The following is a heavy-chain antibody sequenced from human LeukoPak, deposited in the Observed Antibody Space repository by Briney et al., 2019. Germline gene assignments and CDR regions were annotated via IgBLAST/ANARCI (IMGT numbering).Heavy chain of an antibody. Sequence: GASVKVSCKASGYTFTSYYMHWVRQAPGQGLEWMGIINPSGGSTSYAQKFQGRVTMTRDMSTSTVYMELSSLRSEDTAVYYCARGYDYYYGSGSYYKGFDPWGQGTLVTVSS. V-gene: IGHV1-46*01. D-gene: IGHD3-10*01. J-gene: IGHJ5*02. CDR3: ARGYDYYYGSGSYYKGFDP. CDR1: GYTFTSYY. CDR2: INPSGGST.